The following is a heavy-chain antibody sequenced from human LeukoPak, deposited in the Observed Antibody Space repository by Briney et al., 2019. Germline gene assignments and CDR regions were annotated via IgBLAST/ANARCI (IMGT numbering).Heavy chain of an antibody. J-gene: IGHJ5*02. CDR3: ARVRSVRGGYSYGSYNWFDP. Sequence: ASVKVSCKASGYSFTGYYMHWVRQAPGQGLEGMGWINPNGGGTNYAQKFQGRVTITRNTSIRSAYMELSSLRSEDTAVYYCARVRSVRGGYSYGSYNWFDPWGQGTLVTVSS. CDR2: INPNGGGT. V-gene: IGHV1-2*02. D-gene: IGHD5-18*01. CDR1: GYSFTGYY.